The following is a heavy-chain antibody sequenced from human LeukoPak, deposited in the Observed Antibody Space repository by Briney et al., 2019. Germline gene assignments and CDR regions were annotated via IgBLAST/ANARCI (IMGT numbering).Heavy chain of an antibody. CDR3: AKDRRTTETTGY. CDR2: ISTSSTFI. Sequence: GGSLRLSCAASGFTFSSYSMNWVRQAPGKGLEWVSSISTSSTFIYYADSVKGRFTISRDNSKNTLYLQMNSLRAEDTAVYYCAKDRRTTETTGYWGQGTLVTVSS. V-gene: IGHV3-21*04. J-gene: IGHJ4*02. D-gene: IGHD4-17*01. CDR1: GFTFSSYS.